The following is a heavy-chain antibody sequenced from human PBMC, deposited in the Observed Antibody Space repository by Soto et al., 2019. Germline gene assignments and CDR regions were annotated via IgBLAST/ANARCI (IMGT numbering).Heavy chain of an antibody. J-gene: IGHJ3*02. Sequence: SVKVYGKSSGGTFSSYTIPLLRQAPGQGLEWMGRIIPMFGIVNYAQKFQGRVTITADKSTSTAYMELSSLRSEDTAVYYCARPDHDIVVLPACYGVDVFVIWGQGRRSTVPS. CDR3: ARPDHDIVVLPACYGVDVFVI. CDR1: GGTFSSYT. CDR2: IIPMFGIV. D-gene: IGHD2-2*01. V-gene: IGHV1-69*02.